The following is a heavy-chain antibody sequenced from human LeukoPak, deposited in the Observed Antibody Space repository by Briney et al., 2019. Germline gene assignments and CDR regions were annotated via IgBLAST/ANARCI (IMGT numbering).Heavy chain of an antibody. V-gene: IGHV3-30*03. D-gene: IGHD1-26*01. CDR1: GFSFTSYN. CDR2: ISYDGNLK. Sequence: PGTSLRLSCAASGFSFTSYNFHWVRQAPGKGLQWLGFISYDGNLKYEESVKGRFTISRDNSKNTLYLQMNSLRREDTAVYYCVRDKVVGPTLFDYWGQGTLVTVSS. J-gene: IGHJ4*02. CDR3: VRDKVVGPTLFDY.